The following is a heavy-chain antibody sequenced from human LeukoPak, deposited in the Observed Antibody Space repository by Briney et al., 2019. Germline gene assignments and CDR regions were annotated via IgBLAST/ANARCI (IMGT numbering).Heavy chain of an antibody. V-gene: IGHV1-2*06. Sequence: ASVKVSCKASGYTFTVYNIHWVRQAPGQGLEWVGRINPNSGDTTYAQKFQGRVTMTRDTSINTAYVEVSGLRSDDTAVYYCARDHLAAAGSGGWGQGTLVTVFS. CDR3: ARDHLAAAGSGG. CDR2: INPNSGDT. D-gene: IGHD6-13*01. CDR1: GYTFTVYN. J-gene: IGHJ1*01.